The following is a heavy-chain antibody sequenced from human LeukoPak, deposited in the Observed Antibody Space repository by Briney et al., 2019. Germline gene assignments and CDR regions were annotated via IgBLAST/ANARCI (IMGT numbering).Heavy chain of an antibody. CDR3: ARDFSASYYKESSY. Sequence: PGGSLRLSCAASGFTFSSYSMNWVRQAPGKGLEWVSYISSSSSTIYYADSVKGRFTVSRDNAKNSLYLQMNSLRAEDTAVYYCARDFSASYYKESSYWGQGTLVTVSS. CDR2: ISSSSSTI. V-gene: IGHV3-48*04. D-gene: IGHD3-10*01. CDR1: GFTFSSYS. J-gene: IGHJ4*02.